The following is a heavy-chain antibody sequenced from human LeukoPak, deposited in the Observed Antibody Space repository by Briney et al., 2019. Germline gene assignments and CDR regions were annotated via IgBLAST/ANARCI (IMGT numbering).Heavy chain of an antibody. Sequence: GGSLRLSCAASGFTSSSYWMSWVRQAPGKGLEWVANIKQDGSEKYYVDSVKGRFTISRDNAKNSLYLQMNSLRAEDTAVYYCAREYTYGSGTVDTFDYWGQGTLVTVSS. V-gene: IGHV3-7*03. CDR3: AREYTYGSGTVDTFDY. D-gene: IGHD3-10*01. J-gene: IGHJ4*02. CDR2: IKQDGSEK. CDR1: GFTSSSYW.